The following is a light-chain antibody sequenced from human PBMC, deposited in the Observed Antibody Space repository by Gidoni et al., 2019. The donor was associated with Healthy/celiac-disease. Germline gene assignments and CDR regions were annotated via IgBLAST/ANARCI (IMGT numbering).Light chain of an antibody. Sequence: QSVLTQPPSVSGAPGQRVTISCTGSSSNIEAGYDVHWYQQLPGTAPKLLIHGNSNRPSGVPDRCSGSKSGTSASLAITGLQAEDEADYYCQSYDSSLNVVFGGGTKLTVL. CDR2: GNS. CDR3: QSYDSSLNVV. J-gene: IGLJ2*01. CDR1: SSNIEAGYD. V-gene: IGLV1-40*01.